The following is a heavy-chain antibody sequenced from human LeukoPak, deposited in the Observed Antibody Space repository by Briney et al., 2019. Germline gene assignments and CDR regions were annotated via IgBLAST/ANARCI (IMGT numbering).Heavy chain of an antibody. V-gene: IGHV3-7*03. CDR3: MRAGVYGSSRYWYDY. CDR1: GFTFSSYW. Sequence: GGSLRLSCAASGFTFSSYWMSWVRQAPGKGLEWVANIKQDGSEKYYVDSVKGRFTISRDNAKNSLYLQMISLRAEDTAVYYCMRAGVYGSSRYWYDYWGQGIPLAVSS. CDR2: IKQDGSEK. D-gene: IGHD6-13*01. J-gene: IGHJ4*02.